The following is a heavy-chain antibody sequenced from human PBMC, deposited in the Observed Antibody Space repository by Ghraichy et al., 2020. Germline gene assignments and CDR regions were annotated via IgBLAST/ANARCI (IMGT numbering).Heavy chain of an antibody. CDR2: ISGSGDST. D-gene: IGHD2-2*02. CDR1: GFTFSSYA. J-gene: IGHJ4*02. CDR3: AKGGSTSCYTVWDY. Sequence: GESLNISCTASGFTFSSYAMSWVRQAPGKGLEWVSSISGSGDSTYFADSVKGRFTISRDNSKNTLQLQMNSLRAEDTAVYYCAKGGSTSCYTVWDYWGQGTLVTVAS. V-gene: IGHV3-23*01.